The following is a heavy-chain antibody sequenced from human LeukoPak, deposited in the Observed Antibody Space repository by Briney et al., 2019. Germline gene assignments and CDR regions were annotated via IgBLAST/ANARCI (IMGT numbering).Heavy chain of an antibody. CDR3: ARTTMVRGVIIRWFDP. Sequence: SVRVSCKASGGTFSSYAISWVRQAPGQGLEWVGGIIPIFGTANYAQKFQGRVTITADESTSTAYMEMSSLRSEDTAVYYCARTTMVRGVIIRWFDPRGQGTLVTVSS. CDR2: IIPIFGTA. J-gene: IGHJ5*02. V-gene: IGHV1-69*13. CDR1: GGTFSSYA. D-gene: IGHD3-10*01.